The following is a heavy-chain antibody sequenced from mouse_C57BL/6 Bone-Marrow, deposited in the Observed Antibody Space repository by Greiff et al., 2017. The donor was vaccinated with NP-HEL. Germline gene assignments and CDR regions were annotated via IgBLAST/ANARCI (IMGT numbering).Heavy chain of an antibody. J-gene: IGHJ2*01. CDR3: ARDYGSSSSNFDY. Sequence: QVQLQQPGAELVKPGASVKLSCKASGYTFTSYWMHWVKQRPGQGLEWIGMIHPNSGSTNYNEKFKSKATLTVDKSSSTAYMQLSSLTSEDSAVYYCARDYGSSSSNFDYWGQGTTITVSS. D-gene: IGHD1-1*01. CDR2: IHPNSGST. CDR1: GYTFTSYW. V-gene: IGHV1-64*01.